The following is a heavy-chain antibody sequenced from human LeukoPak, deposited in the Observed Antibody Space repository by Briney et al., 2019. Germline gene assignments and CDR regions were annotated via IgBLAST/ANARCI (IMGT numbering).Heavy chain of an antibody. CDR2: INHSGST. V-gene: IGHV4-34*01. Sequence: SETLSLTCAVYGGSFSGYYWSWIRQPPGKGLEWIGEINHSGSTNYNPSLKSRVTMSVDTSKNQFSLKLSSVTAADTALYYCARGWGPAYCGGDCHRHFDYWGQGTLVTVSS. CDR1: GGSFSGYY. CDR3: ARGWGPAYCGGDCHRHFDY. D-gene: IGHD2-21*02. J-gene: IGHJ4*02.